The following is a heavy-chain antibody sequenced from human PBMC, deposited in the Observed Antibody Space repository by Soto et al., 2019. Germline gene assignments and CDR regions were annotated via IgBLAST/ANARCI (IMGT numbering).Heavy chain of an antibody. CDR1: GFTVNRNY. CDR2: IYSGGST. D-gene: IGHD3-10*01. J-gene: IGHJ4*02. V-gene: IGHV3-53*02. CDR3: ARGGSGSYYNFDY. Sequence: EVRLVETGGGLIQPGGSLRVSCAASGFTVNRNYMSWVRQAPGKGLEWFSVIYSGGSTYYADSVKGRFTISRDNSKNTLYLQMNSLRAEDTAVYYCARGGSGSYYNFDYWGQGTLVTVSS.